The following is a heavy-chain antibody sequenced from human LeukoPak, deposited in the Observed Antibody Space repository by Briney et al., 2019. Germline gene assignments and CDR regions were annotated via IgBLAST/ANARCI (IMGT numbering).Heavy chain of an antibody. CDR3: ARGFCSGGTCYRVTGTFDV. V-gene: IGHV3-48*03. J-gene: IGHJ3*01. CDR2: IGSSDSTT. Sequence: PGGSLRLSCVASGFTFSSYEMNWVRQAPGKGLEWLSYIGSSDSTTHYADAVKGRFTISRDDAKNSLFLEMTSLRADDTAVYFCARGFCSGGTCYRVTGTFDVWGLGTMVTVSS. CDR1: GFTFSSYE. D-gene: IGHD2-15*01.